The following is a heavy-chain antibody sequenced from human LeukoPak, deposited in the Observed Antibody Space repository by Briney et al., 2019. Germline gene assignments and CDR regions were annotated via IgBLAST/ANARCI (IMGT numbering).Heavy chain of an antibody. J-gene: IGHJ3*02. CDR1: GGSISSYY. CDR2: IYTSGST. D-gene: IGHD3-22*01. CDR3: ARALRGGMIVGGRWAFDI. V-gene: IGHV4-4*07. Sequence: SETLSLTCTVSGGSISSYYWSWIRQPPGKGLEWIGRIYTSGSTNYNPSLKSRVTMSVDTSKNQFSLKLSSVTAADTAVYYCARALRGGMIVGGRWAFDIWGQGIMVTVSS.